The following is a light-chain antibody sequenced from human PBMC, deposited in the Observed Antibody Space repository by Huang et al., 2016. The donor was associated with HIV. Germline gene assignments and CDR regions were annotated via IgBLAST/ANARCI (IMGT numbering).Light chain of an antibody. V-gene: IGKV3-15*01. Sequence: EIVMTQSPVTLSVSPGESATLSCRASQNVSTNLAWYQHKPGRAPRLLIYGASTRATSGLARCSASGSGTEFALTGGGLRSDEYAVYYCQHYGNWAPATFGQGTKLEFK. CDR1: QNVSTN. CDR3: QHYGNWAPAT. CDR2: GAS. J-gene: IGKJ1*01.